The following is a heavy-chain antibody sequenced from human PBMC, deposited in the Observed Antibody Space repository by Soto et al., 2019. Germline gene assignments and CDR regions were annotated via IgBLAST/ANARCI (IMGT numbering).Heavy chain of an antibody. J-gene: IGHJ4*02. V-gene: IGHV4-39*01. CDR2: IYYSGST. CDR1: GGSISSSSYY. CDR3: ARHGAPGYYGSGGIWDY. D-gene: IGHD3-10*01. Sequence: SETLSLTCTVSGGSISSSSYYWGWIRQPPGKGLEWIGSIYYSGSTYYNPSLKSRVTISVDTSKNQFSLKLSSVTAADTAVYYCARHGAPGYYGSGGIWDYWGQGTLVTVS.